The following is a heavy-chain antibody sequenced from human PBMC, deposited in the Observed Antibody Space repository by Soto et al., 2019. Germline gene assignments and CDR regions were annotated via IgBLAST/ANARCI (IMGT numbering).Heavy chain of an antibody. V-gene: IGHV4-31*03. CDR3: ARGWDCSGGSCYGPFDY. Sequence: SETLSLTCTVSGGSISSGGYYWSWIRQHPGKGLEWIGYIYYSGSTYYNPSLKSRVTISVDTSKNQFSLKLSSVTAADTAVYYWARGWDCSGGSCYGPFDYWGQGTLVTVSS. D-gene: IGHD2-15*01. CDR2: IYYSGST. CDR1: GGSISSGGYY. J-gene: IGHJ4*02.